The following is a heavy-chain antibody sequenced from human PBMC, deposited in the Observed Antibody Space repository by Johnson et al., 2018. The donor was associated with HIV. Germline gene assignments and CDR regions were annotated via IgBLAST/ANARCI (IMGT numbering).Heavy chain of an antibody. V-gene: IGHV3-7*05. CDR3: ARKGDAFDI. J-gene: IGHJ3*02. Sequence: EVQLVESGGGLVQPGGSLRLSCVGSGYTFSHYWMSWVRQAPGKGLEWVANINQDGSETYCLDSVKDRFTISRDNAKKFLYLQMTSLRAEDTAIYYCARKGDAFDIWGQGTLATVSS. CDR1: GYTFSHYW. CDR2: INQDGSET.